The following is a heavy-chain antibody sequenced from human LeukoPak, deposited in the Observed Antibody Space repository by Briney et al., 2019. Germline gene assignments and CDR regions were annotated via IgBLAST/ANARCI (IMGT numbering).Heavy chain of an antibody. V-gene: IGHV3-7*01. CDR3: ARDLDIVVVPAVMGY. J-gene: IGHJ4*02. Sequence: PGGSLRLSCAASGFTFSSYWMSWVRQAPGKGLERVANIKQDGSEKYYVDSVKGRFTISRDNAKNSLYLQMNSLRAEDTAVYYCARDLDIVVVPAVMGYWGQGTLVTVSS. D-gene: IGHD2-2*01. CDR1: GFTFSSYW. CDR2: IKQDGSEK.